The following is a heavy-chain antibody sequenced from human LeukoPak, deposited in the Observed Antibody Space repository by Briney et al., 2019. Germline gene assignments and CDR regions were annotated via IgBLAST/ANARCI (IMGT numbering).Heavy chain of an antibody. V-gene: IGHV3-23*01. CDR3: AKHYADTSTYSYFDL. CDR1: GFGFSRNG. D-gene: IGHD2/OR15-2a*01. J-gene: IGHJ4*02. Sequence: GGSLRLSCVASGFGFSRNGMSWVRQTPGKGLQWISSLSSSGGGTYYADSANGRFTISRDNSKNILYLHMNSLTVEDSAVYYCAKHYADTSTYSYFDLWGQGTLVTVSS. CDR2: LSSSGGGT.